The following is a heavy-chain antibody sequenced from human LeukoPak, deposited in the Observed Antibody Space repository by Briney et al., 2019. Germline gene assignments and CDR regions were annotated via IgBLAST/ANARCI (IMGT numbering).Heavy chain of an antibody. CDR2: ISGSGGST. CDR3: AKDEYYYDSSGYYYSYYYMDV. J-gene: IGHJ6*03. Sequence: GGSLRLSCAASGFTFSSYAMSWVRQAPGKGLEWVSAISGSGGSTYYADSVEGRFTISRDNSKNTLYLQMNSLRAEDTAVYYCAKDEYYYDSSGYYYSYYYMDVWGKGTTVTVSS. D-gene: IGHD3-22*01. V-gene: IGHV3-23*01. CDR1: GFTFSSYA.